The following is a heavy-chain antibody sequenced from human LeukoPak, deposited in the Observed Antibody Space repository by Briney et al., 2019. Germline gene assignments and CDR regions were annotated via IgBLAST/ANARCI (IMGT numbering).Heavy chain of an antibody. Sequence: SVTVSFKASGGTFTIKAISWGRQAPGQGKGGMGGIIPIFGTANYAQKFQGRVTITADESTSTAYMELSSLRSEDTAVYYCARENSSAYNWFDHWGQGTLVTVSS. CDR1: GGTFTIKA. CDR2: IIPIFGTA. CDR3: ARENSSAYNWFDH. D-gene: IGHD3-22*01. J-gene: IGHJ5*02. V-gene: IGHV1-69*13.